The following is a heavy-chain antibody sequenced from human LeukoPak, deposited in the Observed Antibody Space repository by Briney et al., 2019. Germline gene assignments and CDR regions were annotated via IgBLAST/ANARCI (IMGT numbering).Heavy chain of an antibody. CDR2: IYYSGST. CDR1: GGSISSYY. V-gene: IGHV4-59*08. D-gene: IGHD5-24*01. Sequence: SETLSLTCTVSGGSISSYYWSWFRQPPGKGLEWIGYIYYSGSTNYNPSLKSRVIISVDTSKNQFSLKLSSVTAADTAVYYCARHRSGWLQSSFDYWGQGTLVTVSS. J-gene: IGHJ4*02. CDR3: ARHRSGWLQSSFDY.